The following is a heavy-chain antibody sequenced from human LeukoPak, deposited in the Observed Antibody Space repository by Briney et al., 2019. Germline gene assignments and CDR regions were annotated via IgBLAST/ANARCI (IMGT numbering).Heavy chain of an antibody. Sequence: SQTLSLTCTVSGGSISSYYWSWIRQPAGTGLEWIGRIYTSGSTNYNPSLKSRVTMSVDTSKNQFYLKLSSVTAADTAVYYCARARGSGWYPVAEDWFDPWGQGTLVTVSS. CDR2: IYTSGST. CDR3: ARARGSGWYPVAEDWFDP. CDR1: GGSISSYY. D-gene: IGHD6-13*01. J-gene: IGHJ5*02. V-gene: IGHV4-4*07.